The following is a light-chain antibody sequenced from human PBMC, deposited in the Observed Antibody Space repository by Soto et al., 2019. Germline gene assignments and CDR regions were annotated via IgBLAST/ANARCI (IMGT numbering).Light chain of an antibody. CDR2: DAS. CDR1: QSVSSY. V-gene: IGKV3-11*01. CDR3: QRRRNWTGIT. J-gene: IGKJ5*01. Sequence: EIVLTQSPATLSLSPGERATLSCRASQSVSSYLAWYQQKPGQAPRLLIYDASNRATGIPARFSGSGSGTDFTLSISSLEPEDFAVYYCQRRRNWTGITFGQGTRLEIK.